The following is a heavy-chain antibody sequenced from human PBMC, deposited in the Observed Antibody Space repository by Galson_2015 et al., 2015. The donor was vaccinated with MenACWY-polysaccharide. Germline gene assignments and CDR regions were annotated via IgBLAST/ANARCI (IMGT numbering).Heavy chain of an antibody. J-gene: IGHJ4*02. Sequence: SLRLSCAASGFTFSSYAMGWVRQAPGKGLEWVSAISGSGGSTYYADSVKGRFTISRDNSKDTLYLQMNSLRAEDTAVYYCAKLGGVIVAPFDYWGQGTLVTVSS. CDR3: AKLGGVIVAPFDY. CDR2: ISGSGGST. D-gene: IGHD3-16*02. V-gene: IGHV3-23*01. CDR1: GFTFSSYA.